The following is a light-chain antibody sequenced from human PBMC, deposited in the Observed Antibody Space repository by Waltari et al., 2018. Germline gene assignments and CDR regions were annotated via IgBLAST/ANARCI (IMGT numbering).Light chain of an antibody. V-gene: IGLV1-44*01. CDR3: SAWDDSLNGWV. J-gene: IGLJ3*02. Sequence: QSVLTQPPSTSGTPGQRVTISCSGGRSNIGGNIVNWYQQFPGKAPKFLIYRNNQRPSGVPARFSGSKSGTSASLVISGLLSEDEADYYCSAWDDSLNGWVFGGGTKLTVL. CDR2: RNN. CDR1: RSNIGGNI.